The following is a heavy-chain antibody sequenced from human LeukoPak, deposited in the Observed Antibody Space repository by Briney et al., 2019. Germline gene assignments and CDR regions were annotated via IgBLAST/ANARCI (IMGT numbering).Heavy chain of an antibody. D-gene: IGHD3-10*01. J-gene: IGHJ4*02. Sequence: GGSLRLSCAASGFTFSSYSMNWVRQAPGKGLEWVSSISSSSSYIYYADSVKGRFTISRDNAKNSLYLQMNSLRAEDTAVYYCARGPAGVRGVIRFERWGQGTLVTVSS. CDR3: ARGPAGVRGVIRFER. V-gene: IGHV3-21*01. CDR2: ISSSSSYI. CDR1: GFTFSSYS.